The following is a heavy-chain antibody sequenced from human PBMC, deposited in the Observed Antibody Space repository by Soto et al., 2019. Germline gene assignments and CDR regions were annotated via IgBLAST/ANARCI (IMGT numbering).Heavy chain of an antibody. CDR2: IYYSGST. V-gene: IGHV4-39*01. CDR3: ARHGEVEWELLVDWFDP. Sequence: XGTLALSRTVSGGSISLSSYYWAWIRQPPGKGLEWIGSIYYSGSTYYNPSLKSRVTISVDTSKNQFSLKLRSVTAADTAVYYCARHGEVEWELLVDWFDPSGQGTLVTVS. J-gene: IGHJ5*02. CDR1: GGSISLSSYY. D-gene: IGHD1-26*01.